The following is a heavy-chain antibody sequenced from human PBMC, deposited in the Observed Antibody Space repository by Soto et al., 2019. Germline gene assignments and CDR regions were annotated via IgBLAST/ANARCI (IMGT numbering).Heavy chain of an antibody. CDR2: IYYSGST. J-gene: IGHJ4*02. Sequence: PSETLSLTSTVSGGSISSYYWSWIRQPPGKGLEGMGYIYYSGSTNYNPSLKSRVTISVDTSKNQFSLRLSSVTAADTAVYYCARVPGKDYGDYYFDYWGQGTLVTVSS. CDR1: GGSISSYY. V-gene: IGHV4-59*08. D-gene: IGHD4-17*01. CDR3: ARVPGKDYGDYYFDY.